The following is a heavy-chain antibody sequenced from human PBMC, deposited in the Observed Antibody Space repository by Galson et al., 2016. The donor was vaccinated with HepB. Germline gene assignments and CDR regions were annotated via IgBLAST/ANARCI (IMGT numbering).Heavy chain of an antibody. D-gene: IGHD3-10*01. CDR1: GYTFTNYW. Sequence: QSGAEVKKPGESLRISCSASGYTFTNYWIGWVRQMPGKGLEWMGIIYPGDSDARYNPSFQGQVTFSVDKSISTAFLQWSSLKASDTAMYYCAIFYFDSGRYYNPDYRGQGTLVTVSS. V-gene: IGHV5-51*01. CDR2: IYPGDSDA. J-gene: IGHJ4*02. CDR3: AIFYFDSGRYYNPDY.